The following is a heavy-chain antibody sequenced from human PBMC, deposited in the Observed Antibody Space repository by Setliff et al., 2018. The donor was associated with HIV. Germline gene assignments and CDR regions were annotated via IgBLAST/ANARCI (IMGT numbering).Heavy chain of an antibody. CDR2: ITDSGGS. D-gene: IGHD1-26*01. Sequence: SETLSLTCAVYGGSFSGYYWTWIRQSPGKGLEWIGEITDSGGSKYNPSLESRVTISVDTSKNQFSLNLASVTVADTGIYYCASPYSGSYSGFQYWGQGTLVTVSS. CDR3: ASPYSGSYSGFQY. V-gene: IGHV4-34*01. J-gene: IGHJ1*01. CDR1: GGSFSGYY.